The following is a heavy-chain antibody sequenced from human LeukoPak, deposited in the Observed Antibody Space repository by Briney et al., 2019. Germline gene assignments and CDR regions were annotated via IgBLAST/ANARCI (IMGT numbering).Heavy chain of an antibody. Sequence: PGGSLRLSCAASGFTFSDHYMDWVRQAPGKGLEWIGRTRNKANGYSTQYAASVKGRFTISRDDSKNSLYLQMNSLKTEDTAVYYCARGASVTTNGLLDYWGQGTLVTVSS. V-gene: IGHV3-72*01. CDR1: GFTFSDHY. D-gene: IGHD4-17*01. J-gene: IGHJ4*02. CDR2: TRNKANGYST. CDR3: ARGASVTTNGLLDY.